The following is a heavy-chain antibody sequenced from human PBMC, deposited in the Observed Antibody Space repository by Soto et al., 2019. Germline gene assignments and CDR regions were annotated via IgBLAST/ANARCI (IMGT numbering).Heavy chain of an antibody. D-gene: IGHD3-10*01. J-gene: IGHJ6*02. CDR1: GYTFTGYY. Sequence: ASVKVSCKASGYTFTGYYMHWVRQAPGQGLERMGWINPNSGGTNYAQKFQGWVTMTRDTSISTAYMELSRLRSDDTAVYYCARAMVRGVHYYYYGMDVWGQGTTVTVSS. CDR2: INPNSGGT. CDR3: ARAMVRGVHYYYYGMDV. V-gene: IGHV1-2*04.